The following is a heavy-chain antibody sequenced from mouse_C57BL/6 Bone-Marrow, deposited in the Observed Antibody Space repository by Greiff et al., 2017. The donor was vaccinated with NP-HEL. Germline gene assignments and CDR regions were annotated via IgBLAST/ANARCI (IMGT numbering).Heavy chain of an antibody. CDR2: FYPGSGSI. Sequence: QVQLQQSGAELVKPGASVKLSCKASGYTFTEYTLHWVKQRSGQGLEWLGWFYPGSGSIKYNEKFKDKATLTADKSSSTVYMELSRLTSEDSAVYFCARHEEVIYDGYSGFAYWGQGTLVTVSA. V-gene: IGHV1-62-2*01. J-gene: IGHJ3*01. D-gene: IGHD2-3*01. CDR1: GYTFTEYT. CDR3: ARHEEVIYDGYSGFAY.